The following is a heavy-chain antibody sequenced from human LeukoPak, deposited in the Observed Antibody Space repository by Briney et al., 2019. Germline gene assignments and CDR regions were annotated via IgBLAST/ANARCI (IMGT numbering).Heavy chain of an antibody. D-gene: IGHD1-26*01. Sequence: ASVKVSCKASGYTFTGYYMHWVRQAPGQGLEWMGWINPNSGGTNYAQKFQGRVTMTRDTSISTAYMELSRLRSDDTAVYYCARVGGSYQIKGWFDPWGQGTLVTVSS. CDR2: INPNSGGT. J-gene: IGHJ5*02. CDR1: GYTFTGYY. V-gene: IGHV1-2*02. CDR3: ARVGGSYQIKGWFDP.